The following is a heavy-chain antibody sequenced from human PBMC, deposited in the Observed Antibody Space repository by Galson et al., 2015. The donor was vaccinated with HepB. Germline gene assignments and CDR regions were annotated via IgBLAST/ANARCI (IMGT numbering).Heavy chain of an antibody. J-gene: IGHJ3*02. CDR1: GLMLSDHD. V-gene: IGHV3-72*01. Sequence: SLRLSCAASGLMLSDHDMDWVRQAPGKGLEWVGRTGNRAKSYSTAYVASGKGRFTISRDESKKSVYMQMNSLKMEGTAVYYCARRRYYDTSGYYSYGFDSWVQGTMVTVSS. CDR2: TGNRAKSYST. D-gene: IGHD3-22*01. CDR3: ARRRYYDTSGYYSYGFDS.